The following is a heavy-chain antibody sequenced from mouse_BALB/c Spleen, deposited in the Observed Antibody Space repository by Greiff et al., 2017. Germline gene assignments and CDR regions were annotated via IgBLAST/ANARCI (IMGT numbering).Heavy chain of an antibody. CDR2: IYPGSGST. V-gene: IGHV1S22*01. J-gene: IGHJ2*01. CDR1: GYTFTSYW. Sequence: LQQPGSELVRPGASVKLSCKASGYTFTSYWMHWVKQRPGQGLEWIGNIYPGSGSTNYDEKFKSKATLTVDTSSSTAYMQLSSLTSEDSAVYYCTTIYYGYDGFDYWGQGTTLTVSS. D-gene: IGHD2-2*01. CDR3: TTIYYGYDGFDY.